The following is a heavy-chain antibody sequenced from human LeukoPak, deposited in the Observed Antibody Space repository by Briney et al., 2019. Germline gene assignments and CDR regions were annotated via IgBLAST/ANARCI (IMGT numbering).Heavy chain of an antibody. V-gene: IGHV3-48*01. D-gene: IGHD2-21*02. J-gene: IGHJ3*02. Sequence: GGSLRLSCAASGFTFNSYSMNWARQAPGKGLEWVSYISSSSSTIYYADSVKGRFTISRDNAKNSLYLQMNSLRAEDTAVYYCARDMTAHDAFDIWGQGTMVTVSS. CDR2: ISSSSSTI. CDR3: ARDMTAHDAFDI. CDR1: GFTFNSYS.